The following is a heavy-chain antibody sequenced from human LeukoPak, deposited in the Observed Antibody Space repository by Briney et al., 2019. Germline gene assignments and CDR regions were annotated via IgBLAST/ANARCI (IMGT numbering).Heavy chain of an antibody. CDR1: GYTFTDYY. V-gene: IGHV1-2*02. J-gene: IGHJ4*02. CDR2: IDPNSGGT. Sequence: ASVKVSCKTSGYTFTDYYMHWVRQAPGQGLEWMGRIDPNSGGTNYAQKFQVRVTMTRDTSISTVYMELSGLRSDDTAVYYCARVPGPYTTSRFHYRGQGTLVTVSS. D-gene: IGHD2-2*02. CDR3: ARVPGPYTTSRFHY.